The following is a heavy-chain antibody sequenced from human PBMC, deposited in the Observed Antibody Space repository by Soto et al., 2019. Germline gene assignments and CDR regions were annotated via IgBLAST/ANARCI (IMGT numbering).Heavy chain of an antibody. J-gene: IGHJ5*01. V-gene: IGHV4-39*01. D-gene: IGHD5-12*01. CDR1: GGAISSTNYY. CDR3: ARHSQGYSGYDEAYDAVDT. Sequence: SETLSLTCTGSGGAISSTNYYWGWIRQPAGKGVEWSGSIRWGGNTYYNPSLKSRVTISLDTSKNKFSLRVSPVTAADTAVYYCARHSQGYSGYDEAYDAVDTWGQGTMVTVSS. CDR2: IRWGGNT.